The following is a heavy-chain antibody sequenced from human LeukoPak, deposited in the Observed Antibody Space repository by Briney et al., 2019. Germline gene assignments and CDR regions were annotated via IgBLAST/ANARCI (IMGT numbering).Heavy chain of an antibody. CDR1: GFTFSSYA. Sequence: GGSLRLSCAASGFTFSSYAMSWVRQAPGKGLEWVSAISGSGGSTYYAGSVKGRFTISRDNSKNTLYLQMNSLRAEDTAVYYCAKDRSSIAARPGYHWGQGTLVTVSS. CDR2: ISGSGGST. D-gene: IGHD6-6*01. CDR3: AKDRSSIAARPGYH. V-gene: IGHV3-23*01. J-gene: IGHJ1*01.